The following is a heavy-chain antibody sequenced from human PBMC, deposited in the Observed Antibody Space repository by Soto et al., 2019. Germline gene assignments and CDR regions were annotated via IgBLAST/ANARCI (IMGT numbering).Heavy chain of an antibody. CDR3: PRLVVVPESGYYYYYGMDV. D-gene: IGHD2-2*01. CDR2: IIPIFGTA. V-gene: IGHV1-69*13. J-gene: IGHJ6*02. CDR1: GGTFSSYA. Sequence: SVKVSCKASGGTFSSYAISWVRQAPGQGLEWMGGIIPIFGTANYAQKFQGRVTITADESTSTAYMELSSLRSEDTAVYYCPRLVVVPESGYYYYYGMDVWGQGTTVTVSS.